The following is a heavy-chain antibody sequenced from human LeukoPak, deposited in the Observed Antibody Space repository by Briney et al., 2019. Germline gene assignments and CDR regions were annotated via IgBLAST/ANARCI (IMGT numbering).Heavy chain of an antibody. D-gene: IGHD3-10*01. CDR3: ARGALWFGDMSAFDI. J-gene: IGHJ3*02. CDR1: GFTFSSYW. CDR2: IKQDGSEK. Sequence: PGGSLGLSCAASGFTFSSYWMSWVRRAPGKGLEGVANIKQDGSEKYYVDSVKGRFTISRDNAKNSLYLQMNSLRAEDTAVYYCARGALWFGDMSAFDIWGQGTMVTVSS. V-gene: IGHV3-7*01.